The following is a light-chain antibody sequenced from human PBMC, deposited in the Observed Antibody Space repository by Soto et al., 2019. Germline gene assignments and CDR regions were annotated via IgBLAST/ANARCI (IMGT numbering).Light chain of an antibody. V-gene: IGKV3-15*01. J-gene: IGKJ1*01. Sequence: EIVMTQSPATMSVSPGEIATLSCRASQSMGSNVAWYQQKPGQAPRILIYGASTRAAGIPARFSGSGSGTECTLTITSLQSEDVAVYYCQQFHNWPRTLGQGTKVDI. CDR1: QSMGSN. CDR3: QQFHNWPRT. CDR2: GAS.